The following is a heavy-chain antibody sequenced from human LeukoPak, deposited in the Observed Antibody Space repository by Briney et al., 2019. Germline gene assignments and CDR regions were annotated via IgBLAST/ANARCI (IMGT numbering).Heavy chain of an antibody. J-gene: IGHJ3*02. Sequence: SETLSLTCTVSGGSISSYYWSWLRQPAGKGLEWIGRVYTSGNANYNPSLKSRVTMSLDTSKNQFSLKLHSVTAADTAVYYCAGLGGYCTNAVCYSTFDIWGQGTMVTVSS. CDR2: VYTSGNA. CDR1: GGSISSYY. D-gene: IGHD2-8*01. CDR3: AGLGGYCTNAVCYSTFDI. V-gene: IGHV4-4*07.